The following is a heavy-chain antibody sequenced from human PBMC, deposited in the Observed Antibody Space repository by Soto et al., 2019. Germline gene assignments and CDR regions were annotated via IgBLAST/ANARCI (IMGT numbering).Heavy chain of an antibody. CDR2: INHSGST. CDR1: GGSFSGYY. Sequence: PSEPLSLTCAVDGGSFSGYYWRWIRQPPGKGLEWIGEINHSGSTNYNPSLKSRVTISVDTSKNQFSLKLSSVTAADTAVYYCARVVWGYCSSTSCPPDYYGMDVWGQGTTVTGSS. D-gene: IGHD2-2*01. CDR3: ARVVWGYCSSTSCPPDYYGMDV. V-gene: IGHV4-34*01. J-gene: IGHJ6*02.